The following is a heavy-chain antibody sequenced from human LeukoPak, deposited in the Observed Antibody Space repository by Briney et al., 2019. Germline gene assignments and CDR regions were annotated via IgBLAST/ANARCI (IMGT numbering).Heavy chain of an antibody. Sequence: GGSLRLSCAASGFTFSAYWMTWVRQAPGKGLEWLANINEGANVKFYVDSVKGRFIISRDNTKNSLYLQMSILRAEDMALYYCARVGKNGWDFDHWGQGTLVTVSS. CDR1: GFTFSAYW. CDR2: INEGANVK. D-gene: IGHD6-19*01. CDR3: ARVGKNGWDFDH. V-gene: IGHV3-7*01. J-gene: IGHJ4*02.